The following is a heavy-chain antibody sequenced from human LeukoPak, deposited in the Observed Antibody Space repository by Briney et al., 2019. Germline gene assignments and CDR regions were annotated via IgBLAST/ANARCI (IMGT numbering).Heavy chain of an antibody. CDR1: GFTFSRHA. Sequence: GRSLRLSCAASGFTFSRHAMHWVRQAPGKGLEYVSVISSNGGSTYYGNSVKGRFTISRDNSKNTLYLQMGSLRTEDMAVYYCAREAVGAAIDYWGQGTLVTVSS. V-gene: IGHV3-64*01. CDR3: AREAVGAAIDY. D-gene: IGHD1-26*01. J-gene: IGHJ4*02. CDR2: ISSNGGST.